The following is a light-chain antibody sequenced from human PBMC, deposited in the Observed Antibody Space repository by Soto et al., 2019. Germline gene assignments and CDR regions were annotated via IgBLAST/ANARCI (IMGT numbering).Light chain of an antibody. CDR1: QSISSY. CDR3: QQSYSSPRT. V-gene: IGKV1-39*01. J-gene: IGKJ1*01. Sequence: DIQMTQSPSSLSASVGDRVTITCRASQSISSYLNWYQQKPGKAPKVLIYAATTLQRGVPSRFSGGGSGTNFTLTISSLKPEDFATYYCQQSYSSPRTFGQGTKVDIK. CDR2: AAT.